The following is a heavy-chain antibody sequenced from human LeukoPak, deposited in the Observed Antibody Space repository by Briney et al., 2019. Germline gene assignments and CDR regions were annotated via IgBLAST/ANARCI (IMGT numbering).Heavy chain of an antibody. V-gene: IGHV3-53*01. Sequence: QPGGSLRLSCAASGFTVSSNYMSWVRQAPGKGLEWVSVIYSGGSTYYAASVKGRFPISRDNSKNTLYLQLDSLRAEDTAVYYCARDGPPRFDYWGQGTLVTVSS. J-gene: IGHJ4*02. D-gene: IGHD3-3*01. CDR2: IYSGGST. CDR3: ARDGPPRFDY. CDR1: GFTVSSNY.